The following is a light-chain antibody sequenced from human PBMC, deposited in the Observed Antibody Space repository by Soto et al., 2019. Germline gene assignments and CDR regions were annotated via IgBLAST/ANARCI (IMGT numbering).Light chain of an antibody. J-gene: IGKJ1*01. CDR1: QSVLYSSNNKNY. CDR3: QQYYSTPRT. V-gene: IGKV4-1*01. Sequence: DIVMTQSPDSLAVSLGERATFNCKSSQSVLYSSNNKNYLAWYQQKPGQPPKLLIYWASTRESGVPDRFSGSGSGTDFTLTIRSLQAEDVAVYYCQQYYSTPRTFDQGTKVEIK. CDR2: WAS.